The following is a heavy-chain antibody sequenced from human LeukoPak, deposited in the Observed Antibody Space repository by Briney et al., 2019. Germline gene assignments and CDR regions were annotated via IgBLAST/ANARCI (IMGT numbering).Heavy chain of an antibody. CDR1: GFTFSSYS. Sequence: GGSLRLSCAASGFTFSSYSMNWVRQAPGKGLEWVSYISSSGSTIYYADSVKGRFTISRDNAKNSLYLQMNSLRAEDTAVYYCARERSYDGAFDIWGQGTMVTVSS. D-gene: IGHD3-3*01. J-gene: IGHJ3*02. CDR2: ISSSGSTI. V-gene: IGHV3-48*04. CDR3: ARERSYDGAFDI.